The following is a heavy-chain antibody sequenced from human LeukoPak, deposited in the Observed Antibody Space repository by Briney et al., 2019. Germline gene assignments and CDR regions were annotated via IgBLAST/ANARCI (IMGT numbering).Heavy chain of an antibody. CDR1: GYTFTGYY. CDR2: INPNSGGT. D-gene: IGHD3-22*01. CDR3: ARGSPYYYDSSGYVLSWFDP. Sequence: ASVKVSCKASGYTFTGYYMHWVQQAPGQGLEWMGWINPNSGGTNYAQKFQGRVTMTRDTSISTAYMELSRLRSDDTAVYYCARGSPYYYDSSGYVLSWFDPWGQGTLVTVSS. J-gene: IGHJ5*02. V-gene: IGHV1-2*02.